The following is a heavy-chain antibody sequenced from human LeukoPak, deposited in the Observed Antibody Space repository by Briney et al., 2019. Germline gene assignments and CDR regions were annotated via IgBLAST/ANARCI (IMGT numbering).Heavy chain of an antibody. V-gene: IGHV1-2*02. D-gene: IGHD4-17*01. CDR1: GYTFIGYY. CDR2: INPNSGGT. J-gene: IGHJ4*02. Sequence: ASVKVSCKTSGYTFIGYYMHWVRQAPGQGLEWMGWINPNSGGTNYAQKFQGRVTMTRDTSISTAYMELSRLRSDDTAVCYCARGSDYGDYENFDYWGQGTLVTVSS. CDR3: ARGSDYGDYENFDY.